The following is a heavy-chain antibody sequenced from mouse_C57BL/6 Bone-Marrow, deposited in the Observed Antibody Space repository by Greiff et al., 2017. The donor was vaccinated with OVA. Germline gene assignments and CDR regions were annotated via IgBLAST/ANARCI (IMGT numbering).Heavy chain of an antibody. J-gene: IGHJ1*03. CDR1: GYTFTSYW. V-gene: IGHV1-72*01. Sequence: QVQLQQPGAELVKPGASVKLSCKASGYTFTSYWMHWVKQRPGRGLEWIGRIDPNSGGTKYNEKFKSKATLTVDKPSSTAYMQLSSLTSEDSAVYDCARELLLYWGYFDVWGTGTTVTVSS. CDR3: ARELLLYWGYFDV. CDR2: IDPNSGGT. D-gene: IGHD1-1*01.